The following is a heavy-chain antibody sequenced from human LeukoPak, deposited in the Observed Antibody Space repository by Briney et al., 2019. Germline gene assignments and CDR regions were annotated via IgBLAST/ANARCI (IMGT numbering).Heavy chain of an antibody. CDR2: ISAYNGNT. V-gene: IGHV1-18*01. CDR3: ARELTDYGDYVWSY. Sequence: GASVKVSCKASGYTFTSYGISWVRQAPGQGLEWMGWISAYNGNTNYAQKLQGRVTMTTDTSTSTAYMELRSLRSDDTAVYYCARELTDYGDYVWSYWGQGTLVTVSS. J-gene: IGHJ4*02. D-gene: IGHD4-17*01. CDR1: GYTFTSYG.